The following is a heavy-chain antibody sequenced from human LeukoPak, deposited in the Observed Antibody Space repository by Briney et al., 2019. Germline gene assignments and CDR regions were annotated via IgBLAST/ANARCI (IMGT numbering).Heavy chain of an antibody. CDR2: IYPGDSDT. CDR1: GYSFTNYW. D-gene: IGHD2-2*01. J-gene: IGHJ4*02. Sequence: GESLKISCKGSGYSFTNYWIGWVRQMPGKGLEWTGIIYPGDSDTRYSPSFQGQVTISADKSITTAYLQWSSLKASDTAMYYCARRGYCATTTCYRLFDYWGQGTLVTVSS. V-gene: IGHV5-51*01. CDR3: ARRGYCATTTCYRLFDY.